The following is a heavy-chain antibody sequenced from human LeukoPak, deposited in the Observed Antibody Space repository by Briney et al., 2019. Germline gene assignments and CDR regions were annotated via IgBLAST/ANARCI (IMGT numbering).Heavy chain of an antibody. J-gene: IGHJ5*02. CDR2: IIPIFGTA. Sequence: ASVKVSCKASVGTFSSYAISWVRQAPGHGLEWMGGIIPIFGTANYAQKFQGRVTITADESTSTAYMELSSLRSEDRVVYYCEVLWSGYLDWLDPWGQGTLVTVSS. D-gene: IGHD3-3*01. CDR1: VGTFSSYA. V-gene: IGHV1-69*13. CDR3: EVLWSGYLDWLDP.